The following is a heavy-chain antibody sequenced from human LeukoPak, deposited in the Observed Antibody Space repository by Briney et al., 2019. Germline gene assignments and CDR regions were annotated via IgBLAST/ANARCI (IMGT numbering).Heavy chain of an antibody. D-gene: IGHD5-12*01. CDR3: ARVGYDSASDAFDI. CDR1: GYTFTGYY. CDR2: INPNSGGT. V-gene: IGHV1-2*02. Sequence: GASVQVSCKASGYTFTGYYMHWVRQAPGQGLEGMGWINPNSGGTNYAQKFQGMVTMTRDTSISTAYMELSRLRSDDTAVYYCARVGYDSASDAFDIWRQETMVSVSS. J-gene: IGHJ3*02.